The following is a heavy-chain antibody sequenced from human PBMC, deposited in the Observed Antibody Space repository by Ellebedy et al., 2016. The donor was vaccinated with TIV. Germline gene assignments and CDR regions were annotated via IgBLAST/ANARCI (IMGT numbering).Heavy chain of an antibody. CDR2: ISYDGSNK. CDR3: ARDWGLQNDY. V-gene: IGHV3-30-3*01. D-gene: IGHD4-11*01. CDR1: GFTFSSYA. Sequence: GESLKISXAASGFTFSSYAMHWVRQAPGKGLEWVAVISYDGSNKYYADSVKGRFTISRDNSKNTLYLQMNSLRAEDTAVYYCARDWGLQNDYWGQGTLVTVSS. J-gene: IGHJ4*02.